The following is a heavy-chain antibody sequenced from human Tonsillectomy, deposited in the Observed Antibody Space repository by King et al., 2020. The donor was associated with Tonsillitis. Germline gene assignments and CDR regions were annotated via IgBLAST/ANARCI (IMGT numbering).Heavy chain of an antibody. J-gene: IGHJ6*02. CDR3: ARGGYYDILTGSPNYYYYYGMDG. D-gene: IGHD3-9*01. V-gene: IGHV3-30*04. CDR2: ISYDGSNK. Sequence: VQLVESGGGVVQPGRSLRLSCAASGFTFSIYSMHWVRQAPGKGLEWVAVISYDGSNKYYADSVKGRFTISRDSSKNTLYLQMNSLRAEDTAVYYCARGGYYDILTGSPNYYYYYGMDGWGQGTTVTASS. CDR1: GFTFSIYS.